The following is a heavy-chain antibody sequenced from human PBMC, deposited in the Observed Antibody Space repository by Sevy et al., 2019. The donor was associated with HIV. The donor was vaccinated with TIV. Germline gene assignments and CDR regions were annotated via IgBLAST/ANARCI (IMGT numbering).Heavy chain of an antibody. J-gene: IGHJ4*02. CDR1: GLTFNSHA. V-gene: IGHV3-23*01. CDR3: AKDYMLNLWRGYFDS. Sequence: GGSLRLSCAASGLTFNSHAMSWVRQPPGRGLEWVSAISGSGETTVYADSVRGRFTISRDNSKKTLFLVMNSLRAEDMAVYYCAKDYMLNLWRGYFDSWGQGTLVTVSS. CDR2: ISGSGETT. D-gene: IGHD3-3*01.